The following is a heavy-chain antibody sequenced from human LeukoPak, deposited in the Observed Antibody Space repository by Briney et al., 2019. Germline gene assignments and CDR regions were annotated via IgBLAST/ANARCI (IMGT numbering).Heavy chain of an antibody. CDR3: ARVGPGPDAFDI. V-gene: IGHV1-18*01. D-gene: IGHD1-14*01. CDR1: GYTFTNYG. CDR2: ISAYNGNT. Sequence: ASVKVSCKASGYTFTNYGISWVRQAPGQGPEWMGWISAYNGNTNYAQKLQGRVTMTTDTSTSTAYMELRSLRSDDTAVYYCARVGPGPDAFDIWGQGTMVTVSS. J-gene: IGHJ3*02.